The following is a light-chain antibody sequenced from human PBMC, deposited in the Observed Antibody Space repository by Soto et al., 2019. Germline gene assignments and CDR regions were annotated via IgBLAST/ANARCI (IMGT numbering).Light chain of an antibody. CDR2: GAS. V-gene: IGKV3-20*01. J-gene: IGKJ2*01. Sequence: EIVLTQSPGTLSLSPGERATLSCRASQSISSSNLAWYQQKPGQAPRLLIYGASSRATGIPDRFSGSGSGTDFTLTIGRLEPEDFAVYFCQQYGGSPPATFGQGTNLEIK. CDR3: QQYGGSPPAT. CDR1: QSISSSN.